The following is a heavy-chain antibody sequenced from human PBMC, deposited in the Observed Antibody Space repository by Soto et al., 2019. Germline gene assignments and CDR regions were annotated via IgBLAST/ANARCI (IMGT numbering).Heavy chain of an antibody. D-gene: IGHD5-12*01. CDR2: IYYSGST. CDR1: GGSISSGCYY. J-gene: IGHJ4*02. Sequence: QVQLQESGPGLVKPSQTLSLTCTVCGGSISSGCYYWSWIRQHPGKGLEWIGYIYYSGSTYYNPSLKSRVTISVDTSTNQFPLKLSSVTATDTAVYYCARDSGDGYNHHLFDYWGQATLFTVSS. CDR3: ARDSGDGYNHHLFDY. V-gene: IGHV4-31*03.